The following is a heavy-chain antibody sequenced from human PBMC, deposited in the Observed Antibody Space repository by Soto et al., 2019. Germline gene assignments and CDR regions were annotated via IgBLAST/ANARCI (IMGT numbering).Heavy chain of an antibody. CDR3: ARPPIVVEPTTINWFDP. V-gene: IGHV3-7*01. CDR1: GFTFSSYW. Sequence: EVQLVESGGGLVQPGGSLKLSCTGSGFTFSSYWMSWVRQAPGKGLEWVANINQDGSEKYSVDSVRGRFTISRDNAKNSLFLQMNSLRVEDTAVYYCARPPIVVEPTTINWFDPWGQGTLVTVSS. D-gene: IGHD2-2*02. J-gene: IGHJ5*02. CDR2: INQDGSEK.